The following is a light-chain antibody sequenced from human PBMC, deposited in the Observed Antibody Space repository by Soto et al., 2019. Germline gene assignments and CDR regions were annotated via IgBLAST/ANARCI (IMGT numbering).Light chain of an antibody. Sequence: QPVLTQSPSASASLGASVKLTCTLSSGHSSYAIAWHQQQPENGPRYLMKLNSDGSHSKGDGIPDRFSGSSSGAVRYLTISSLQSEEEPHYYCQTWGAGIHYVFGTGTKVTVL. CDR2: LNSDGSH. V-gene: IGLV4-69*01. CDR1: SGHSSYA. J-gene: IGLJ1*01. CDR3: QTWGAGIHYV.